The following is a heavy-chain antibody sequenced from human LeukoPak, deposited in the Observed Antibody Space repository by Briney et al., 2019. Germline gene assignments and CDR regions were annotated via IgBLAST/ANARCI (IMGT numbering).Heavy chain of an antibody. D-gene: IGHD1-26*01. CDR3: ARDPTSSWETAFDI. J-gene: IGHJ3*02. CDR1: GFTFSSYG. CDR2: ISYDGSNK. V-gene: IGHV3-30*03. Sequence: GGSLRLSCAASGFTFSSYGMHWGRQAPGKGLEWVAVISYDGSNKYYADSVKGRFTISRDNSKNTLYLQMNSLRAEDTAVYYCARDPTSSWETAFDIWGQGTVVTVSS.